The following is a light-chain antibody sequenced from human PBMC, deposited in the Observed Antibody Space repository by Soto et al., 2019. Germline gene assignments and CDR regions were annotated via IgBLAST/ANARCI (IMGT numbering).Light chain of an antibody. V-gene: IGLV1-44*01. CDR3: GAWDASPNVVV. CDR2: SDN. Sequence: QSVLTQPPSASGAPGQRVTISCSGSSSSIGRNTVNWYQQLPGTAPKLLIYSDNQRPSGVPDRFSGSKSGTSASLAISGLQSEDEADYYCGAWDASPNVVVFGGGTQLTVL. J-gene: IGLJ2*01. CDR1: SSSIGRNT.